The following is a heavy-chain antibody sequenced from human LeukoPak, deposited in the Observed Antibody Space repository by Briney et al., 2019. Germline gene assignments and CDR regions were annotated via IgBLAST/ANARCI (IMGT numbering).Heavy chain of an antibody. CDR1: GFTASSNY. Sequence: PGGSLRLSCAAYGFTASSNYMSWVRQAPGKGLECVSVIYSGGSTYYADSVKGRFTISRDNSKNTLYLQMNSLRAEDTAVYYCARYPSDQYYFDYWGQGTLVTVSS. CDR2: IYSGGST. J-gene: IGHJ4*02. CDR3: ARYPSDQYYFDY. V-gene: IGHV3-53*01.